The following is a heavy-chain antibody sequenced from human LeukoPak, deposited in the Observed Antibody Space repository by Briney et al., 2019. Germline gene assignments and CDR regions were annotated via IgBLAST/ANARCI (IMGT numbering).Heavy chain of an antibody. Sequence: GRSLRLSCAPSGFTSSRDGMHSGRQAPGKGLEWVAVIWYDGSNKYYADSVKGRFTISRDNSKNTLYLQMNSLRAEDTAVYYCARDRVKGIAEAGTFYYWGQGTLVTVSS. J-gene: IGHJ4*02. V-gene: IGHV3-33*01. CDR3: ARDRVKGIAEAGTFYY. CDR2: IWYDGSNK. D-gene: IGHD6-13*01. CDR1: GFTSSRDG.